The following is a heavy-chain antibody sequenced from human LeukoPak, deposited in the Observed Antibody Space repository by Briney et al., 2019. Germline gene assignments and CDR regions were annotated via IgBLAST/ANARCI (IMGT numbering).Heavy chain of an antibody. J-gene: IGHJ6*03. D-gene: IGHD2-2*01. Sequence: ASVKVSCKASGYTFPSYGISWVRLAPGQGLEWMGWVSAYNGNTNYAQKLQGRVTMTTDTSTSTAYMELRSLRSDDTAVYYCARARGYCSSTSCYAYYYYYMDVWGKGTTVTVSS. CDR2: VSAYNGNT. CDR1: GYTFPSYG. CDR3: ARARGYCSSTSCYAYYYYYMDV. V-gene: IGHV1-18*01.